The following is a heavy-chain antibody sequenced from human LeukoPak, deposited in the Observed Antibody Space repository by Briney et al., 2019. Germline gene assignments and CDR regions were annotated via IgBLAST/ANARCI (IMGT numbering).Heavy chain of an antibody. CDR3: ARVRGSSGSYEYYHYMDV. J-gene: IGHJ6*03. D-gene: IGHD1-26*01. Sequence: SETLSLTCTVSGGSISSGSYYWSWIRQPAGKGLEWIGRIHTSGSTNYNPSLKSRVAISLDTSKNVFSLKLSSVTAADTAVYYCARVRGSSGSYEYYHYMDVWGKGTTVTISS. V-gene: IGHV4-61*02. CDR2: IHTSGST. CDR1: GGSISSGSYY.